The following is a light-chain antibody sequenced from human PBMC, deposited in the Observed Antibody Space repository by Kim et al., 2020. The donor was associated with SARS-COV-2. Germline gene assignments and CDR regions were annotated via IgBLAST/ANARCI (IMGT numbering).Light chain of an antibody. CDR3: QSYDSSNPWV. J-gene: IGLJ3*02. CDR1: SGSIASNC. Sequence: LTQPHSVSESPGKTVTISCTGSSGSIASNCVQWYQQRPGSAPTTVIYEDNQRPSGVPDRFSGSIDSSSNSAPLTISGLKTEDEADYYCQSYDSSNPWVFGGGTQLTVL. CDR2: EDN. V-gene: IGLV6-57*02.